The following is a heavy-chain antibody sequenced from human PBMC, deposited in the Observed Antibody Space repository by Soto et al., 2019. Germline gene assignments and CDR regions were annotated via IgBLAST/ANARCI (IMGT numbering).Heavy chain of an antibody. CDR2: ISGSGGST. Sequence: GGSLRLSCAASGFTFSSYAMSWVRQAPGKGLEWVSAISGSGGSTYYADSVKGRFTISRDNSKNTLYLQMNSLRAEDTAVYYCAKVDTIFGVAGPFDYWGQGTLVTVSS. D-gene: IGHD3-3*01. CDR3: AKVDTIFGVAGPFDY. CDR1: GFTFSSYA. J-gene: IGHJ4*02. V-gene: IGHV3-23*01.